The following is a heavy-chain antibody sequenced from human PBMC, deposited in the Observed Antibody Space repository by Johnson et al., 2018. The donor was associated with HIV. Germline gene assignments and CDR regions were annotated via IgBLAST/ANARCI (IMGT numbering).Heavy chain of an antibody. CDR3: ARDRAAAGPDAFDI. J-gene: IGHJ3*02. D-gene: IGHD6-13*01. Sequence: VQLVESGGGLIQPGGSLRLSCAASGFTVSSNYMSWVRQAPGKGLEWVSVIYSGGSTYYAASVKGRFTISRDNSKNTLYLQINSLRAEDTAVYYCARDRAAAGPDAFDIWGQGTMVTVSS. CDR2: IYSGGST. V-gene: IGHV3-53*01. CDR1: GFTVSSNY.